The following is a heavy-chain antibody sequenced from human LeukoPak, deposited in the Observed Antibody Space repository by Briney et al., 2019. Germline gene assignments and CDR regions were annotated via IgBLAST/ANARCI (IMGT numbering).Heavy chain of an antibody. CDR1: GFTFDDYA. CDR2: ISWDGGST. D-gene: IGHD1-26*01. Sequence: GGSLRLSCAASGFTFDDYAMHWVRQAPGKGLEWVSLISWDGGSTYYADSVKGRFTISRDNSKNSLYLQMNSLRAEDTALYYCAKDIGAGAYYYYMDVWGKGTTVTVSS. J-gene: IGHJ6*03. V-gene: IGHV3-43D*03. CDR3: AKDIGAGAYYYYMDV.